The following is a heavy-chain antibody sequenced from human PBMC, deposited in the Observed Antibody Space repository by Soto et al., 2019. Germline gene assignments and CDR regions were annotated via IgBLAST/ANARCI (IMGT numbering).Heavy chain of an antibody. D-gene: IGHD6-19*01. Sequence: GSLRLSCAASGFTFSDYYMSLIRQAPGKGLEWVSYISSSGSTIYYADSVKGRFTTSRDNAKNSLYLQMNSLTAADTAVYYCASVPPRNIAVAPRTAWGQGTLVTVSS. CDR3: ASVPPRNIAVAPRTA. J-gene: IGHJ5*02. V-gene: IGHV3-11*04. CDR2: ISSSGSTI. CDR1: GFTFSDYY.